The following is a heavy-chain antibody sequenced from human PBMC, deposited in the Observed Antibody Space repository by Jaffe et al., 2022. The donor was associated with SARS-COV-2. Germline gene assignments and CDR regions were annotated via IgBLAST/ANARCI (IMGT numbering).Heavy chain of an antibody. CDR2: INPSGGST. J-gene: IGHJ5*02. CDR1: GYTFTSYY. Sequence: QVQLVQSGAEVKKPGASVKVSCKASGYTFTSYYMHWVRQAPGQGLEWMGIINPSGGSTSYAQKLQGRVTMTRDTSTSTVYMELSSLRSEDTAVYYCARNRGGYYYGSGTNWFDPWGQGTLVTVSS. CDR3: ARNRGGYYYGSGTNWFDP. V-gene: IGHV1-46*04. D-gene: IGHD3-10*01.